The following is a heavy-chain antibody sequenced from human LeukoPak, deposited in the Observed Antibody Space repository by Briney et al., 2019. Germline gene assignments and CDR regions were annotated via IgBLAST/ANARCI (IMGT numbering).Heavy chain of an antibody. J-gene: IGHJ4*02. CDR2: ISSNGGST. V-gene: IGHV3-64*01. D-gene: IGHD6-6*01. Sequence: GGSLRLSCAASGLTFSSYAMHWVRQAPGKGLEYVSAISSNGGSTYYANSVKGRFTISRDNSKNTLYLQMGSLRAEDMAVYYCARGVSSSSSSRGDYWGQGTLVTASS. CDR3: ARGVSSSSSSRGDY. CDR1: GLTFSSYA.